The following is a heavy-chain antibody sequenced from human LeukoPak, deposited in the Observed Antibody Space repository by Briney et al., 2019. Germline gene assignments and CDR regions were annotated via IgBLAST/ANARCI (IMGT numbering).Heavy chain of an antibody. CDR1: GDSISSYY. D-gene: IGHD6-13*01. CDR3: ARSSSSWYGPQNYYYYYMDV. V-gene: IGHV4-59*01. Sequence: SETLSLTCTVSGDSISSYYWSWIRQPPGKGLEWIGYIYYSGSTNYNPSLKSRVTISVDTSKNQFSLKLSSVTAADTAVYYCARSSSSWYGPQNYYYYYMDVWGKGTTVTISS. CDR2: IYYSGST. J-gene: IGHJ6*03.